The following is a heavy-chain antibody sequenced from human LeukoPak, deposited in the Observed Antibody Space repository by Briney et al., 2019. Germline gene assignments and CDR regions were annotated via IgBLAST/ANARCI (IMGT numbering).Heavy chain of an antibody. V-gene: IGHV3-48*01. CDR2: VSSSSTI. Sequence: GGSLRLSCAASGFTFSSYSMNWVRQAPGKGLEWVSYVSSSSTIYYADSVKGRFTISRDNAKNSLYLQMNSLRAEDTAVYYCARDGIWGQGTMVTVSS. CDR1: GFTFSSYS. CDR3: ARDGI. J-gene: IGHJ3*02.